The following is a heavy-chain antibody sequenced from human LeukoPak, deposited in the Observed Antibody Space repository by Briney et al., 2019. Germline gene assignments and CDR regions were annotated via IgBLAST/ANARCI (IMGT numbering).Heavy chain of an antibody. V-gene: IGHV3-11*06. J-gene: IGHJ4*02. CDR2: ISSSSSYT. CDR3: AREGQQLVDY. Sequence: GGSLRLSCEASGFTFSDYYMSWIRQAPGKGLEWVSCISSSSSYTNYADSVKGRFTISRDNAKNSLYLQMNSLRAEDTAVYYCAREGQQLVDYWGQGTLVTVSS. D-gene: IGHD6-13*01. CDR1: GFTFSDYY.